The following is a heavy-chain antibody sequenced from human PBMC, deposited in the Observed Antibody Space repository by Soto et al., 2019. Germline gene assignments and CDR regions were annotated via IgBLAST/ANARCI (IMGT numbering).Heavy chain of an antibody. CDR2: IYYSGST. J-gene: IGHJ6*02. CDR1: GGSISSSSYY. V-gene: IGHV4-39*01. Sequence: TSETLSLTCTGSGGSISSSSYYWGWIRQPPGKGLEWIGSIYYSGSTYYNPSLKSRVTISVDTSKNQFSLKLSSVTATDTAVYYCARHPLAHGDRHPDYYYYGMDVWGQGTTVTVSS. CDR3: ARHPLAHGDRHPDYYYYGMDV.